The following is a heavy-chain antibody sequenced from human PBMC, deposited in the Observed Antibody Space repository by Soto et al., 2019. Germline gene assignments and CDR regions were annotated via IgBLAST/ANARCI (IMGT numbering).Heavy chain of an antibody. D-gene: IGHD3-10*01. Sequence: ASVKVSCQASVYVFSNYFMLWVRQAPGQGLEWMGYINPQSGGSKYVDNFQHKVTMTMDTHKTTDYMELRGLTSDDTAVYYFARYRVRTPDGVDSFDLWGQGTLVTVSS. CDR1: VYVFSNYF. CDR2: INPQSGGS. CDR3: ARYRVRTPDGVDSFDL. V-gene: IGHV1-2*02. J-gene: IGHJ3*01.